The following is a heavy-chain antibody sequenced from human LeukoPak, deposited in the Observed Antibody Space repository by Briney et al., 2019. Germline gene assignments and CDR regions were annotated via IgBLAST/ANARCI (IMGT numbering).Heavy chain of an antibody. CDR3: ARWGNYGPAFDI. V-gene: IGHV3-7*01. CDR2: IKQDGSEK. D-gene: IGHD3-16*01. Sequence: PGGSLRLSCAASGFTFSSYYMSWVRQAPGKGLEWVANIKQDGSEKYYVDSVKGRFTISRDNAKNSLYLQMNSLRAEDTAVYYCARWGNYGPAFDIWGQGTMVTVSS. CDR1: GFTFSSYY. J-gene: IGHJ3*02.